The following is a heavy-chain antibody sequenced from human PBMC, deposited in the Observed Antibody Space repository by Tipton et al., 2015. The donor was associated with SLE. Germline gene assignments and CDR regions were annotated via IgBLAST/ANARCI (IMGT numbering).Heavy chain of an antibody. CDR2: VYTSGST. Sequence: TLSLTCTVSGGSISSYCWSWVRQPPGKGLEWIGYVYTSGSTNYNPSLKSRLSISVETSKNQFSLKLTSVTAADTAVYYCARQRITGTTYYFDYWGQGTLVTVSS. CDR3: ARQRITGTTYYFDY. D-gene: IGHD1-7*01. J-gene: IGHJ4*02. CDR1: GGSISSYC. V-gene: IGHV4-4*08.